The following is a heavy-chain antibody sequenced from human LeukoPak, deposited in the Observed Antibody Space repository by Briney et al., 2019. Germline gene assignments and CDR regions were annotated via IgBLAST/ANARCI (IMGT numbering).Heavy chain of an antibody. CDR3: ARDDGDWNAADI. CDR2: ISSSSSYI. V-gene: IGHV3-21*04. CDR1: GFTFSSYS. D-gene: IGHD1-1*01. J-gene: IGHJ3*02. Sequence: GGSLRLSCAASGFTFSSYSMNWVRQAPGKGLEWVSSISSSSSYIYYADSVKGRFTISRDNAKNSLYLQMNSLRAEDTAVYYCARDDGDWNAADIWGQGTMVTVSS.